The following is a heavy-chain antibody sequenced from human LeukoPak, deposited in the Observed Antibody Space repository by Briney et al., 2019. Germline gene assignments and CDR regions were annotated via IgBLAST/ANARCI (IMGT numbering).Heavy chain of an antibody. Sequence: PGGSLRLSCAASGFTVRNNYMSWVRQAPGKGLEWVSVIYSGGSTYYADSVKGRFTISRDNSKNTLYLQMNSLRAEDTAVYFCATGERMVRGDGVDNWGQGTLVTVSS. CDR1: GFTVRNNY. J-gene: IGHJ4*02. D-gene: IGHD3-10*01. CDR3: ATGERMVRGDGVDN. V-gene: IGHV3-66*01. CDR2: IYSGGST.